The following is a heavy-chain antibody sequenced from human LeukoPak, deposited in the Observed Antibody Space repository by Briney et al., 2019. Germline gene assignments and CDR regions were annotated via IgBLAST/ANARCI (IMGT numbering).Heavy chain of an antibody. CDR1: GFTFSSYW. CDR3: ARSSPGIAVAGSGY. V-gene: IGHV3-74*01. J-gene: IGHJ4*02. CDR2: TNSDGSST. Sequence: HPGGSLRLSCAASGFTFSSYWMHWVRQAPGKGLVWVSRTNSDGSSTTYADSVKGRFTISRDNAKNTLYLQMNSLRAEDTAVYYCARSSPGIAVAGSGYWGQGTLVTVSS. D-gene: IGHD6-19*01.